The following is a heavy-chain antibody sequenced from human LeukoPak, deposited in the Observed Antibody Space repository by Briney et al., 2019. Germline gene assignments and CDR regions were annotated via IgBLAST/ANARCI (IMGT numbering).Heavy chain of an antibody. D-gene: IGHD3-22*01. V-gene: IGHV3-7*01. CDR3: ARDLIVVVFDY. CDR2: IKEDGSEK. CDR1: GFTFSSYW. J-gene: IGHJ4*02. Sequence: GGSLRLSCAASGFTFSSYWMSWVCQTPGKGLEWVANIKEDGSEKYYVDSVKGRFTISRDNAKNSLYLQMNSLRADDTAVYYCARDLIVVVFDYWGQGTLVTVSS.